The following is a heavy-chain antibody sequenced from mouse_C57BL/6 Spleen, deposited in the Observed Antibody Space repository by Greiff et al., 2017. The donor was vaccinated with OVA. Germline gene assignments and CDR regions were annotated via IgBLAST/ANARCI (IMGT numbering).Heavy chain of an antibody. J-gene: IGHJ1*03. Sequence: EVKLVESGGGLVKPGGSLKLSCAASGFTFSSYAMSWVRQTPEKRLEWVATISDGGSYTYYPDNVKGRFTIARENAKNNLYLQMSQLKSEDTAMYYCAREGYGNYWYFDVWGTGTTVTVSS. CDR1: GFTFSSYA. D-gene: IGHD2-1*01. CDR2: ISDGGSYT. V-gene: IGHV5-4*01. CDR3: AREGYGNYWYFDV.